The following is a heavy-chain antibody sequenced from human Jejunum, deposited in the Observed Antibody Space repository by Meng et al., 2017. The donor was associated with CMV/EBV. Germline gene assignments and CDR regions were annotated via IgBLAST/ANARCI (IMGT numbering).Heavy chain of an antibody. V-gene: IGHV4-4*01. CDR3: GDPPAGY. Sequence: PLSPTCVVSGGSLIGTNWWNWVRQPPGGGLEWIGEIFHSGATNYNPSLKSRATLSIDNSKNQFSLKLTSVTVADTAVYFCGDPPAGYWGQGVLVTVSS. J-gene: IGHJ4*02. CDR2: IFHSGAT. CDR1: GGSLIGTNW.